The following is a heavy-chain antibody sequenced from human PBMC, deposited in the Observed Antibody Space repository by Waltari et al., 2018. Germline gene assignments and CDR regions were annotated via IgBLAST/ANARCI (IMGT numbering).Heavy chain of an antibody. CDR3: AREGANWNFDY. V-gene: IGHV4-38-2*02. D-gene: IGHD1-20*01. Sequence: QVQLQESGPGLVKPSETLSLTCAVSGYSISSGYYWGWIRQPPGKGLEWIGSMYHSGSTFYNPSLESRVTISLDTSKNQFSLKLSSVTAADTAVYYCAREGANWNFDYWGQGTLVTVSS. J-gene: IGHJ4*02. CDR2: MYHSGST. CDR1: GYSISSGYY.